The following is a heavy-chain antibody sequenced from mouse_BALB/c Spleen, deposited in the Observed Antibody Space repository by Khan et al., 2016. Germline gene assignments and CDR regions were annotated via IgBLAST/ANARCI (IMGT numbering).Heavy chain of an antibody. CDR3: AREDYGNYGDYFDY. Sequence: EVELVESGGGLVKPGGSLKLSCAASGFTFRNYAMSWVHQTPEKRLEWVASISTGDSTYYGDSVKGRFTISRDNARNILYLQMSSLRSEDTAMFYCAREDYGNYGDYFDYWGQGTTLTVSS. CDR2: ISTGDST. V-gene: IGHV5-6-5*01. J-gene: IGHJ2*01. CDR1: GFTFRNYA. D-gene: IGHD2-1*01.